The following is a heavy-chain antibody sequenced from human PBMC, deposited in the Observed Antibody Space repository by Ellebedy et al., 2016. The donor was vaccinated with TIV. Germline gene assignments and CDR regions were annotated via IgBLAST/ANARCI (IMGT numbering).Heavy chain of an antibody. Sequence: GESLKISCAASGFTFSSYWMYWVRQAPGKGLEWVASINEDGRFKHYVDSVRGRFTISRDNAKNSVYLQMNVLRVEDRGIYYCATDLRPLTRRWGYWGQGTLVTVSS. J-gene: IGHJ4*02. CDR3: ATDLRPLTRRWGY. CDR2: INEDGRFK. V-gene: IGHV3-7*01. D-gene: IGHD5-24*01. CDR1: GFTFSSYW.